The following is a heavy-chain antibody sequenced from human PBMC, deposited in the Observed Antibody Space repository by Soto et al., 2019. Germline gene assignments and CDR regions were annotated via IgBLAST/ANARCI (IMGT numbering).Heavy chain of an antibody. CDR2: ISDTGGAT. V-gene: IGHV3-23*01. D-gene: IGHD3-3*01. CDR3: AVGRRKKSGSNTWFDP. Sequence: EVQLLESEGGLVQPGGSLRLSCTASGVTISSYAMNWVRQAPGKGLEWVSTISDTGGATFYAGSVKGRFTISRDNSKNTVYLQMRSLRVEDKAVYFCAVGRRKKSGSNTWFDPWGRGTLVTVSS. J-gene: IGHJ5*02. CDR1: GVTISSYA.